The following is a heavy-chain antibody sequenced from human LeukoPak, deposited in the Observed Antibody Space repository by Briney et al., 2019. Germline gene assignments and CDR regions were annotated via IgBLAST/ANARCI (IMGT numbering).Heavy chain of an antibody. Sequence: TGGSLRLSCAASGFTFSSYSMNWVRQAPGKGLEWVSSISSSSSYIYYADSVKGRFTISRDNAKNSLYLQMNSLRAEDTAVYFCATGERMVRGDGVDYWGQGTLVTVSS. D-gene: IGHD3-10*01. CDR3: ATGERMVRGDGVDY. V-gene: IGHV3-21*01. CDR2: ISSSSSYI. J-gene: IGHJ4*02. CDR1: GFTFSSYS.